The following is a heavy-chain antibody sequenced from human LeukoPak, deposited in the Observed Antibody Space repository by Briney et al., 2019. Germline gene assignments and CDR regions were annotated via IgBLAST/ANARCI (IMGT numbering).Heavy chain of an antibody. CDR3: ARDRAAADHPYYYYYYMDV. CDR1: GFTFSSYT. Sequence: GGSLRLSCAASGFTFSSYTMNWVRQAPGRGLEWVSSISGSSSYIYYADSVKGRVTISRDNAKNSLYLQMNSLRAEDTAVYYCARDRAAADHPYYYYYYMDVWGKGTTVTVSS. J-gene: IGHJ6*03. V-gene: IGHV3-21*01. D-gene: IGHD6-13*01. CDR2: ISGSSSYI.